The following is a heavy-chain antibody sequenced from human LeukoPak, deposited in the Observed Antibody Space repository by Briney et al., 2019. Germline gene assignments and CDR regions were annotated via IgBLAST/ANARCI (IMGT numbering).Heavy chain of an antibody. CDR1: GGSISSYY. V-gene: IGHV4-59*01. CDR2: IYYSGST. D-gene: IGHD1-26*01. CDR3: ASLRREHFDY. Sequence: PSETLSLTCTVSGGSISSYYWSWIRQPPGKGLEWIGYIYYSGSTNYNPSLKSRVTISVDTSKNQSSLKLSSVTAADTAVYYCASLRREHFDYWGQGTLVTVSS. J-gene: IGHJ4*02.